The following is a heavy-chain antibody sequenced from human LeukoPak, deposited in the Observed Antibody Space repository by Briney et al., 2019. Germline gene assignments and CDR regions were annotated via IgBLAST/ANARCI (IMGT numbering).Heavy chain of an antibody. Sequence: GGSLRLSCAASGFTFSSYAMHWVRQAPGKGLEWVAVISYDGSNKYYADSVKGRFTFSRDNSKNTLYLQMNSLRAEDTAVYYCARELGYYYGSGSYSKGFDYWGQGTLVTVSS. D-gene: IGHD3-10*01. V-gene: IGHV3-30-3*01. J-gene: IGHJ4*02. CDR3: ARELGYYYGSGSYSKGFDY. CDR2: ISYDGSNK. CDR1: GFTFSSYA.